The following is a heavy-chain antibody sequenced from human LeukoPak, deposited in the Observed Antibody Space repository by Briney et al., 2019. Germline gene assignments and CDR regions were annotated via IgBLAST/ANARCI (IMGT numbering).Heavy chain of an antibody. V-gene: IGHV4-30-4*08. D-gene: IGHD5-18*01. CDR3: ARSSSRGYSYYYFDS. CDR1: GGSVSSGSYY. J-gene: IGHJ4*02. CDR2: IYYSGNT. Sequence: SETLSLTCTVSGGSVSSGSYYWNWIRQPPGKGLEWIGYIYYSGNTYYNPSLQSRVTVSIDTSKNQFSLNLSSVTAADTAVYYCARSSSRGYSYYYFDSWGQGALVTVSS.